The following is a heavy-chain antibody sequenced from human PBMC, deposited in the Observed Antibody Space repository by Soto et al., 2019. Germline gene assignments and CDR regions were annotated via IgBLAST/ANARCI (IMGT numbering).Heavy chain of an antibody. J-gene: IGHJ4*02. CDR1: GYTFTSYD. Sequence: QVQLVQSGAEVKKPGASVKVSCKASGYTFTSYDINWVRQATGQGLEWMGWMNPNSGNTGYAQKFQGRVTMTRNTAISTAEMGRSRLRSEDTSECYCAKAHDSSDYPDYWGQGTLVTVSS. D-gene: IGHD3-22*01. CDR3: AKAHDSSDYPDY. CDR2: MNPNSGNT. V-gene: IGHV1-8*01.